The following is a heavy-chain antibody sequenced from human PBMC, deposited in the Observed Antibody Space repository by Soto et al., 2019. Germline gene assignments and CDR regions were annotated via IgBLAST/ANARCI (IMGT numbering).Heavy chain of an antibody. J-gene: IGHJ3*02. CDR3: ARTYSGYDYAFDI. CDR2: IYYSGST. V-gene: IGHV4-59*01. CDR1: GGSISSYY. D-gene: IGHD5-12*01. Sequence: PSETLSLTCTVSGGSISSYYWSWIRQPPGKGLEWIGYIYYSGSTNYNPSLKSRVTISVDTSKNQFSLKLSSATAADTAVYYCARTYSGYDYAFDIWGQGTMVTVSS.